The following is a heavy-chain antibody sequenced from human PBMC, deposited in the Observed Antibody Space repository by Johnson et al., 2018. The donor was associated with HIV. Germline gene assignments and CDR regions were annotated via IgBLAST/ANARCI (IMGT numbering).Heavy chain of an antibody. D-gene: IGHD6-19*01. CDR1: GFTFVDYA. Sequence: VQLVESGGGLVQPGRSLRLSCAASGFTFVDYAMHWVRQAPGKGLEWVSGISWNSGSIGYADSVKGRFTISRDNSDNILYLQMNSLRVEDTAVYYCARGDRSSGLCDVFDIWGQGTMVTVSS. CDR2: ISWNSGSI. V-gene: IGHV3-9*01. CDR3: ARGDRSSGLCDVFDI. J-gene: IGHJ3*02.